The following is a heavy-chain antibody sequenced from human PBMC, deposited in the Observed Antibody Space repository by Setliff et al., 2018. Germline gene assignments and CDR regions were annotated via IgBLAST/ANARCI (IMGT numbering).Heavy chain of an antibody. V-gene: IGHV7-4-1*02. D-gene: IGHD3-10*01. CDR2: INTNTGNP. J-gene: IGHJ6*03. CDR3: ARASRFGTIVYRGYYYMDV. CDR1: GYTLNNYA. Sequence: ASVKVSCKASGYTLNNYAMNWVRQAPGQGLEWMGWINTNTGNPSYAQGFTGRFVFSLDTSVSTAYLQISSLKAEDTAVYYCARASRFGTIVYRGYYYMDVWGKGTTVTVSS.